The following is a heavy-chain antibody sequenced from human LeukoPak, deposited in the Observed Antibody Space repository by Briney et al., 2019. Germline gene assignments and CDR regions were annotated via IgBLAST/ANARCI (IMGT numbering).Heavy chain of an antibody. J-gene: IGHJ4*02. CDR1: GFTFSNAW. Sequence: NAGRSLRLPCAASGFTFSNAWMSWVRQAPGKGLEWVGRIKSKTDGGTTDYAAPVKGRFTISRDDSKNTLYLQMNSLKTEDTAVYYCTTDRSVYYYDSSGYYPVWGQGTLVTVSS. CDR2: IKSKTDGGTT. V-gene: IGHV3-15*01. D-gene: IGHD3-22*01. CDR3: TTDRSVYYYDSSGYYPV.